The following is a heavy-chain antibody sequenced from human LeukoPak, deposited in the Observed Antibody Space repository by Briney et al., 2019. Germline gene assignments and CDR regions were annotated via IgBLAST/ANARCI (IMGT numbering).Heavy chain of an antibody. CDR3: ARHVASGWYEVAFDI. CDR1: GGSISSYF. CDR2: IYYSGST. D-gene: IGHD6-19*01. Sequence: PSETLSLTCTVSGGSISSYFWSWIRQPPGKGLEWIGYIYYSGSTNYNPSLKSRVTISVDTSKNQFSPKLSSVTAADTAVYYCARHVASGWYEVAFDIWGQGTMVTVSS. V-gene: IGHV4-59*08. J-gene: IGHJ3*02.